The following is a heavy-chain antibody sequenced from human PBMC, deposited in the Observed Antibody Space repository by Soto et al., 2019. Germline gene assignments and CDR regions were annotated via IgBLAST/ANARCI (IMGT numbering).Heavy chain of an antibody. D-gene: IGHD3-22*01. J-gene: IGHJ5*02. V-gene: IGHV3-74*01. CDR2: INSDGSST. CDR3: ARDQTVVTNWFDP. CDR1: GFTFSTYW. Sequence: EVQLVESGGGLVQPGGSLRLSCAASGFTFSTYWMHWVRQAPGKGLVWVSRINSDGSSTSYADSVKGRFTISRDHAKNTLYLQMNSLRAEDTAVYYCARDQTVVTNWFDPWGQGTLFTVSS.